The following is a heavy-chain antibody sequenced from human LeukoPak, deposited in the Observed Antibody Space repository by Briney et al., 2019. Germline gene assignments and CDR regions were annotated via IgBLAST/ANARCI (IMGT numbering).Heavy chain of an antibody. Sequence: GGSLRLSCAASGFTFSSYGMSWVRQAPGKGLEWVSAISGSGGSTYYADSVKGRFTISRDNSKNTLYLQMNSLRAEDTAVYYCAKRYCSSTSCFYYFDYWGQGTLVTVSS. V-gene: IGHV3-23*01. D-gene: IGHD2-2*01. CDR1: GFTFSSYG. J-gene: IGHJ4*02. CDR2: ISGSGGST. CDR3: AKRYCSSTSCFYYFDY.